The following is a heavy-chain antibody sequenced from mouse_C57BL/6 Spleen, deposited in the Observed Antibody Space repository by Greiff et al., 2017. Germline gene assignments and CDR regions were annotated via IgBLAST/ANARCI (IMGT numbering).Heavy chain of an antibody. Sequence: VQLQQPGAELVMPGASVKLSCKASGYTFTSYWMHWVKQRPGQGLEWIGEIDPSDSYTNYNQKFKGKSTLTVDKSSSTAYMQLSSLTSEDSAVYYCARKGYGPNFDYWGQGTTLTVSS. V-gene: IGHV1-69*01. CDR2: IDPSDSYT. D-gene: IGHD1-1*01. CDR3: ARKGYGPNFDY. J-gene: IGHJ2*01. CDR1: GYTFTSYW.